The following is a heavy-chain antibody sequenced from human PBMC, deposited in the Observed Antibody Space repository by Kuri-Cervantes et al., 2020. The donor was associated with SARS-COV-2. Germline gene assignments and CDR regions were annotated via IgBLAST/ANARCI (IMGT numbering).Heavy chain of an antibody. Sequence: SVKVSCKASGYTFTSYDINRVRQAPGQGLEWMGRIISILGTANYAQKFQGRVTITADKSTSTAYMELSSLKSEVTAVYYCAPYGGERIAVAGWGQGTRVTISS. CDR1: GYTFTSYD. CDR3: APYGGERIAVAG. D-gene: IGHD6-19*01. J-gene: IGHJ4*02. V-gene: IGHV1-69*04. CDR2: IISILGTA.